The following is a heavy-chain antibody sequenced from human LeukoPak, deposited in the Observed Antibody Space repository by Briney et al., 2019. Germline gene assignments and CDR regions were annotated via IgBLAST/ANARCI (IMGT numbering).Heavy chain of an antibody. J-gene: IGHJ6*02. V-gene: IGHV1-18*01. CDR1: GYTFTSYG. CDR2: INTYNGNI. D-gene: IGHD3-22*01. CDR3: ARLPYYYDSSGEGYYYYGMDV. Sequence: ASVKVSCKASGYTFTSYGISWVRQAPGQGLEWMGWINTYNGNINYAQKLQGRVTMTTDTSTSTAYMELRSLRSDDAAVYYCARLPYYYDSSGEGYYYYGMDVWGQGTTVTVSS.